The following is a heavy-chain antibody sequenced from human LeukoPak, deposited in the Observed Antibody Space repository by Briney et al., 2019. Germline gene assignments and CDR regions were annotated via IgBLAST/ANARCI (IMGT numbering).Heavy chain of an antibody. Sequence: SETLSLTCTVSAGSITSSNYYWGWIRQPPGRGLEWIGSFYYSGSTNYNPSLKSPVTISVDTSKNQFSLKLSSVPAADTAVYYCVYYYGSGSVEYWGQGTLVTVSS. CDR1: AGSITSSNYY. V-gene: IGHV4-39*01. D-gene: IGHD3-10*01. CDR3: VYYYGSGSVEY. J-gene: IGHJ4*02. CDR2: FYYSGST.